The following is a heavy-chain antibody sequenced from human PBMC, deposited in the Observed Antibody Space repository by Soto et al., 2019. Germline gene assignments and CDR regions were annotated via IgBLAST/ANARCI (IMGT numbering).Heavy chain of an antibody. CDR2: IRFDGSNI. D-gene: IGHD1-26*01. V-gene: IGHV3-33*01. CDR3: ARDGVGDPAFFGYLDY. J-gene: IGHJ4*02. CDR1: GVIFGGYG. Sequence: PGGSLRLSCVAPGVIFGGYGMHWVRQAPGKGLEWVAVIRFDGSNIYYADSVKGRFTISRDNSKNTLYLQMNSLRVEDTAVYYCARDGVGDPAFFGYLDYWGQGA.